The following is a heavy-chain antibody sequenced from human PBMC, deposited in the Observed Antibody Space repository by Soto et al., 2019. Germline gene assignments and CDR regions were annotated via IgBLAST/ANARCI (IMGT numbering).Heavy chain of an antibody. CDR3: VRDRPHNWFDP. Sequence: GGSLRLSCAASGFTFNSHWTHWVRQVPGNGPVWVARISNDGSETIYADSVEGRFTISRDNAKNTVYLEMNSLRVEDTAVYYCVRDRPHNWFDPWGQGTLVTVSS. CDR1: GFTFNSHW. CDR2: ISNDGSET. V-gene: IGHV3-74*01. J-gene: IGHJ5*02.